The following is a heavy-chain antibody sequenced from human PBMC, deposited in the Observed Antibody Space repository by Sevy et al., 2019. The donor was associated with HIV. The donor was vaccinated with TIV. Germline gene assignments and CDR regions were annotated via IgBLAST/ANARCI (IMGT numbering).Heavy chain of an antibody. V-gene: IGHV3-30*04. J-gene: IGHJ6*02. Sequence: GGSLRLSCAASGFTFSSYAMHWVRQAPGKGLEWVAVISYDGSNKYYADSVKGRFTISRDNSKNTLYLQMNSVRAEDTAVYYCARDLHCSGGSCRDGMDVWGQGTTVTVSS. CDR2: ISYDGSNK. CDR1: GFTFSSYA. CDR3: ARDLHCSGGSCRDGMDV. D-gene: IGHD2-15*01.